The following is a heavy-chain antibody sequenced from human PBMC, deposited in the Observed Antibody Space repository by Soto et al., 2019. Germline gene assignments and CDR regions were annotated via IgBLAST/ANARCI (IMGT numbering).Heavy chain of an antibody. Sequence: GESLKISCKGSGYSFTSYWIGWVRQMPGKGLEWMGIIYPGDSDTRYSPSFQGQVTISAEKSISTAYLQWSSLKASDTAMYYCARQRNYYGSGSYYNFDYWGQGTLVTVSS. D-gene: IGHD3-10*01. V-gene: IGHV5-51*01. J-gene: IGHJ4*02. CDR3: ARQRNYYGSGSYYNFDY. CDR1: GYSFTSYW. CDR2: IYPGDSDT.